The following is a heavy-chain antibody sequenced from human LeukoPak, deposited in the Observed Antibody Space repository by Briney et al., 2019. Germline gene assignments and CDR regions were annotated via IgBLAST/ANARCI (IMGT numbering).Heavy chain of an antibody. CDR1: GFTFSNYA. CDR3: AKDARLGTTYHFDH. D-gene: IGHD1-26*01. Sequence: GGSLRLSCAASGFTFSNYAVSWVRQAPGKGLEWVSGISGSGVTIVYADSVTGLFTISRDNSKNTLYLQMTSLRAEDTAVYYCAKDARLGTTYHFDHWGQGTLVTVSS. CDR2: ISGSGVTI. J-gene: IGHJ4*02. V-gene: IGHV3-23*01.